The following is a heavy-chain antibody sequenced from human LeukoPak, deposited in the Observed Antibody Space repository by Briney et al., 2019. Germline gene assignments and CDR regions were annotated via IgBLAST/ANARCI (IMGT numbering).Heavy chain of an antibody. D-gene: IGHD1-26*01. J-gene: IGHJ4*02. CDR2: ISGSGGST. Sequence: GGSLRHSCAASGFTFSSYAMSWVRQAPGKGLEWVSAISGSGGSTYYADSVKGRFTISRDNSKNTLYLQMNSLRAEDTAVYYCAKDLLDAYYYFDYWGQGTLVTVSS. V-gene: IGHV3-23*01. CDR3: AKDLLDAYYYFDY. CDR1: GFTFSSYA.